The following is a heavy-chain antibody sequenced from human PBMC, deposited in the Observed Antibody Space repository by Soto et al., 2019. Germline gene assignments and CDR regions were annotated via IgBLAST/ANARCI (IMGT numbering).Heavy chain of an antibody. CDR1: DGSISSGGYY. CDR3: ARGGEYTYGNFDY. J-gene: IGHJ4*02. CDR2: IYYSGGT. D-gene: IGHD5-18*01. V-gene: IGHV4-31*03. Sequence: QVQLQESGPGLVKPSQTLSLTCTVSDGSISSGGYYWSWIRQHPGKGLEWIGYIYYSGGTYYNPSLKSRVTISLDTSKNQFSLKLSSVTAADTAVYYCARGGEYTYGNFDYWGQGTLVTVSS.